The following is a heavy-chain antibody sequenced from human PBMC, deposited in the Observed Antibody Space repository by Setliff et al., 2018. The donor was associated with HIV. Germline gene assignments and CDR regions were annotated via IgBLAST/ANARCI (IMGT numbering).Heavy chain of an antibody. CDR1: GFTFSDFW. CDR3: ARGVAAAGL. J-gene: IGHJ4*02. D-gene: IGHD6-13*01. Sequence: GGSLRLSCAASGFTFSDFWMYWVRQAPGKGLEWVANISPEGNKKYYVGSVKGRFTSSRDNAKSSLFLQMSGLRPEDTAVYYCARGVAAAGLWGQGTLVTVSS. V-gene: IGHV3-7*03. CDR2: ISPEGNKK.